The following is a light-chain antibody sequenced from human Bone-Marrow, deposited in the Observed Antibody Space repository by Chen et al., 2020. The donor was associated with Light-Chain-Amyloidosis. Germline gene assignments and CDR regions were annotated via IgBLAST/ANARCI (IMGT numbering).Light chain of an antibody. J-gene: IGLJ1*01. CDR2: EVT. CDR1: SSDVGGDNH. CDR3: SSYTSTNTLV. Sequence: QSALTQPASVSGSPGQSITISCTGTSSDVGGDNHVSWYHQHPDKAPKLMIYEVTNRPSWVPDRFSGSRSDNTASLTISGLQTEDEADYFCSSYTSTNTLVFGSGTRVTVL. V-gene: IGLV2-14*01.